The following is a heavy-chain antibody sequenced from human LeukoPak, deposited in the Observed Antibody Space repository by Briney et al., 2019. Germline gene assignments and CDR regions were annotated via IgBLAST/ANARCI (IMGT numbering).Heavy chain of an antibody. D-gene: IGHD6-19*01. Sequence: GESLKISCKASGYGFTSAAIACVRQMPGKGLEWIGSNYSYDCDTRYRPSLQGQVTISADRSISAAYLQWSSLKASDTAIYFCARQYYSRGSCDFWGQGTLVTVSP. CDR3: ARQYYSRGSCDF. CDR2: NYSYDCDT. CDR1: GYGFTSAA. V-gene: IGHV5-51*01. J-gene: IGHJ4*02.